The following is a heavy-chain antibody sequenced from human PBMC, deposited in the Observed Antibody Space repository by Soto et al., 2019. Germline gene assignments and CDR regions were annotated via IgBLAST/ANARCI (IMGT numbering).Heavy chain of an antibody. V-gene: IGHV4-34*01. D-gene: IGHD2-8*02. CDR3: ARGKITGLFDY. J-gene: IGHJ4*02. CDR2: IIHIGST. Sequence: SETLSLTCAVYGGSFSGYYWTWIRQPPGTGLEWIGEIIHIGSTNYNPSLKSRVTISVDTSKNQFSLKLTSVTAADTAVYYCARGKITGLFDYWGQGTLVTVSS. CDR1: GGSFSGYY.